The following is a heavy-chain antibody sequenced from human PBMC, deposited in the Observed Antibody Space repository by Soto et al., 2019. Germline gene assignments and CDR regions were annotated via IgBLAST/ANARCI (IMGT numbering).Heavy chain of an antibody. CDR3: ARGPSGDKVDY. J-gene: IGHJ4*02. CDR1: GFTFSSYW. CDR2: IKQDGTEK. D-gene: IGHD7-27*01. Sequence: GGSLRLSCTASGFTFSSYWMSWVRQAPGKGLEWVANIKQDGTEKYYVDSVKGRFTVSRDNAKNSLYLQMNSLTAADTAVYYCARGPSGDKVDYWGQGTLVTVSS. V-gene: IGHV3-7*03.